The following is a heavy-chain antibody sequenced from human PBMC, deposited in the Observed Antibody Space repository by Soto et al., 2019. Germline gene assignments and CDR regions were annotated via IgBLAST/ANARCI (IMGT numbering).Heavy chain of an antibody. D-gene: IGHD3-10*01. V-gene: IGHV3-23*01. J-gene: IGHJ4*02. Sequence: GGSLRLSCTVSGVTFSNYAMNWVRPAPGKGLEWVSSLSGSGGTTYYADSVKGRFIISRDNSKNTLYLLMNSLRAEDTALYYCAKQRADYGSGADTFYFDSWGQGALVTVSS. CDR3: AKQRADYGSGADTFYFDS. CDR2: LSGSGGTT. CDR1: GVTFSNYA.